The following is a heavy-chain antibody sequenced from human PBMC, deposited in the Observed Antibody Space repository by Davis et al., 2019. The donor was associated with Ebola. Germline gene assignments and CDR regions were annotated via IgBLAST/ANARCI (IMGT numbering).Heavy chain of an antibody. J-gene: IGHJ5*02. D-gene: IGHD3-3*01. CDR2: INHSGST. V-gene: IGHV4-34*01. CDR1: GVSFSGYY. Sequence: SETLSLTCAVSGVSFSGYYWSWIRQPPGKGLEWIGEINHSGSTNYNPSLKSRVTISVDTSKNQFSLKLSSVTAADTAVYYCARRRIGGSGYYPAWGQGTLVTVSS. CDR3: ARRRIGGSGYYPA.